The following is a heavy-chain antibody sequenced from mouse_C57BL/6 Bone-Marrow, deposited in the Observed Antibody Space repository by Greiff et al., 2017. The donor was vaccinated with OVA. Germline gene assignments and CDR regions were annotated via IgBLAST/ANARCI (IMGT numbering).Heavy chain of an antibody. CDR3: ARGRLRRGNFDY. Sequence: VQLQQSGPELVKPGASVKISCKASGYAFSSSWMNWVKQRPGKGLEWIGRIYPGDGDTNYNGKFTGKATLTADKSSSTAYMQLSSLTSEDSAVYFCARGRLRRGNFDYWGQGTTLTVSS. D-gene: IGHD2-4*01. CDR1: GYAFSSSW. V-gene: IGHV1-82*01. J-gene: IGHJ2*01. CDR2: IYPGDGDT.